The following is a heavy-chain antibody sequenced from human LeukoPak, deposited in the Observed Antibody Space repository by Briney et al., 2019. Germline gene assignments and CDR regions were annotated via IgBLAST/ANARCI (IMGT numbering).Heavy chain of an antibody. Sequence: PGGSLRLSCAASGFSFSNHGMHWVRQAPGKRLEWVAVIWDDGNNKRYANPVNGRFTISRDNSENTLYLQMNGLTAEDTAMYYCARDSYQDYYGRFDPWGQGTLVTVSS. CDR1: GFSFSNHG. CDR2: IWDDGNNK. CDR3: ARDSYQDYYGRFDP. D-gene: IGHD3-10*01. J-gene: IGHJ5*02. V-gene: IGHV3-33*01.